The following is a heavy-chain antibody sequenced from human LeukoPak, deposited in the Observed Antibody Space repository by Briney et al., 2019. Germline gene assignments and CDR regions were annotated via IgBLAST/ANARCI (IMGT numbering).Heavy chain of an antibody. V-gene: IGHV4-59*08. CDR3: ARHTLVGARNAFDI. Sequence: SETLSLTCTVSGGSISSYYWSWIRQPPGKRLEWIGYSYYSGNTNYNPSLKSRVTISVDTSKNHFSLNLSSVTAADTAVYYCARHTLVGARNAFDIWGQGTMVTVSS. CDR2: SYYSGNT. CDR1: GGSISSYY. D-gene: IGHD1-26*01. J-gene: IGHJ3*02.